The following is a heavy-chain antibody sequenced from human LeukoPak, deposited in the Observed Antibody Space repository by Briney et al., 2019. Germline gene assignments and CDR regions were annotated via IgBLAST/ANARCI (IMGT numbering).Heavy chain of an antibody. J-gene: IGHJ4*02. CDR1: GFTFSSYS. V-gene: IGHV3-30-3*01. D-gene: IGHD6-13*01. Sequence: GGSLRLSCAASGFTFSSYSMHWVRQAPGKGLEWVAVISYDGSNKYYADSVKGRFIISRDNSKNTLYLQMNSLRAEDTAVYYCARDRGIAAAAQYYLDYWGQGTLVTVSS. CDR2: ISYDGSNK. CDR3: ARDRGIAAAAQYYLDY.